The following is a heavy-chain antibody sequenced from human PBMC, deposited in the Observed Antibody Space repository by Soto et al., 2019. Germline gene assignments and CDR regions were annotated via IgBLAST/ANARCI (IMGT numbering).Heavy chain of an antibody. D-gene: IGHD5-18*01. CDR2: IYPANSDT. CDR1: GYSFTNYW. Sequence: GESLKISCKGSGYSFTNYWIGWVRQLPGKGLEWVGIIYPANSDTRYSPSFQGQVIISADKSITTAYLQWSSLKASDTAMYYCVRHGRGDRYSYGYSVYWGQGTLVTVSS. V-gene: IGHV5-51*01. CDR3: VRHGRGDRYSYGYSVY. J-gene: IGHJ4*02.